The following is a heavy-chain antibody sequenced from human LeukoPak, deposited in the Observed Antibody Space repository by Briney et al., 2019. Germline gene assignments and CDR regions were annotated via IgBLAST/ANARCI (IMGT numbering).Heavy chain of an antibody. V-gene: IGHV3-23*01. Sequence: PGGSLRPSCAASGFTFSTYAMSWVRQAPGKGLEWVSAISGGGDSTSYADSVKGRFTISRDNSKNTLYLQMNSLRAEGPAIYYCAKESGSYYGNFDYWGQGTLVTVSS. J-gene: IGHJ4*02. CDR1: GFTFSTYA. CDR3: AKESGSYYGNFDY. D-gene: IGHD1-26*01. CDR2: ISGGGDST.